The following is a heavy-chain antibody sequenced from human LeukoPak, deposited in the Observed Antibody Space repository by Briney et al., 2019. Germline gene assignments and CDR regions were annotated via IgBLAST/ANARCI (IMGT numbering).Heavy chain of an antibody. D-gene: IGHD4-17*01. V-gene: IGHV3-30*04. CDR1: GFTFSSYA. CDR2: ISYDGSNK. J-gene: IGHJ4*02. Sequence: GGSLRLSCAASGFTFSSYAMHWVRQAPGKGLEWVAVISYDGSNKYYADSVKGRFTISRDNSKNTLYLQMNSLRAEDTAVYYCSSTYSDYGDYVDYWGQGTLVTVSS. CDR3: SSTYSDYGDYVDY.